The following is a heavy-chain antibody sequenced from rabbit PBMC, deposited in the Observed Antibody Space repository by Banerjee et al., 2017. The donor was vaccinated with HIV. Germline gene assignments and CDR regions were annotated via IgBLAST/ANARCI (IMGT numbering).Heavy chain of an antibody. CDR2: INTSSGNT. V-gene: IGHV1S45*01. J-gene: IGHJ4*01. CDR1: GFSFSNKYV. Sequence: QQQLEESGGGLVKPEGSLTLSCTASGFSFSNKYVMCWVRQAPGKGLEWIACINTSSGNTVYATWAKGRFTISRTSSTTVALQMTSLTAADTATYFCARRADYAGGGNFNLWGPGTLVTVS. D-gene: IGHD4-2*01. CDR3: ARRADYAGGGNFNL.